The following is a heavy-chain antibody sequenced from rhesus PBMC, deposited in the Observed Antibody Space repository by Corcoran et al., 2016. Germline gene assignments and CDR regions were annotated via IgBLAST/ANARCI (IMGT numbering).Heavy chain of an antibody. V-gene: IGHV3S5*01. J-gene: IGHJ5-2*02. CDR3: TKGGPRTVAAVSLDV. CDR1: GFPFLTYA. Sequence: EVQLVETAVDLVQPGESLRLSCADSGFPFLTYAMRWVRQAPGKGLEGVSGITSPGTTTWYADSVKGRFTISRDNSKNTLSLQMNTLRSEDTAVYYCTKGGPRTVAAVSLDVWGRGVLVTVSS. CDR2: ITSPGTTT. D-gene: IGHD6-31*01.